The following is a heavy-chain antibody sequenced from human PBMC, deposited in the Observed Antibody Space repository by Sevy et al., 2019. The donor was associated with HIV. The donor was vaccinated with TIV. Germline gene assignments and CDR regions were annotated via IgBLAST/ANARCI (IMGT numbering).Heavy chain of an antibody. V-gene: IGHV3-30*03. D-gene: IGHD3-10*01. J-gene: IGHJ4*02. CDR3: VRRGVDAYNVYFDL. CDR2: ISHDGRNK. Sequence: GGSLRLSCEASQFSFSNYDLGFSGYGMHWVRQAPGKGLEWVAFISHDGRNKYYPDSVKGRFTISRDDAKNSVYLEMKSLRDQDTALYYCVRRGVDAYNVYFDLWGQGTLVTVSS. CDR1: QFSFSNYDLGFSGYG.